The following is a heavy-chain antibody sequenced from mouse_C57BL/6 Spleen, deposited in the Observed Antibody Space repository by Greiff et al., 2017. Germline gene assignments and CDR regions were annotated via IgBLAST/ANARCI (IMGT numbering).Heavy chain of an antibody. V-gene: IGHV1-64*01. CDR1: GYTFTSYW. CDR2: IHPNSGST. CDR3: ASPITTVDYFDY. Sequence: VQLQQPGAELVKPGASVKLSCKASGYTFTSYWMHWVKQRPGQGLEWIGMIHPNSGSTNYNEKFKIKATLTVDKSSSTAYMQLSSLTSEDSAVYYCASPITTVDYFDYWGQGTTLTVSS. D-gene: IGHD1-1*01. J-gene: IGHJ2*01.